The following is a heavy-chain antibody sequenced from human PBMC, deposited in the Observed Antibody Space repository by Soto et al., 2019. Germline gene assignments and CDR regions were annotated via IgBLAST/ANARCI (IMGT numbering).Heavy chain of an antibody. CDR3: VTRGSFDC. D-gene: IGHD1-26*01. CDR2: IYSGGST. J-gene: IGHJ4*02. V-gene: IGHV3-66*01. Sequence: EVQLVESGGGLVQPGGSLRLSCAASGFIVSSNYMTWVRQAPGKGLEWVSVIYSGGSTYYADSVKGRFTISRDNSKNTLYRQMNSLRAEDTAMYYCVTRGSFDCWGQGTLVTVSS. CDR1: GFIVSSNY.